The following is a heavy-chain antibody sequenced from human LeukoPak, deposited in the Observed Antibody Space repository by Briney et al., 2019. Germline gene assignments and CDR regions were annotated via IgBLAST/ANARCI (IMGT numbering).Heavy chain of an antibody. J-gene: IGHJ4*02. CDR1: GFTFDESA. D-gene: IGHD3-3*01. Sequence: GGSLRLSCAASGFTFDESAMHWVRQAPGKGLEWVSGISWNSGLIDYADSVKGRFTISRDNAKNSLYLQMNSLKAEDTALYYCAKVGIFGVVTYYFDYWGQGTLVTVSS. CDR2: ISWNSGLI. V-gene: IGHV3-9*01. CDR3: AKVGIFGVVTYYFDY.